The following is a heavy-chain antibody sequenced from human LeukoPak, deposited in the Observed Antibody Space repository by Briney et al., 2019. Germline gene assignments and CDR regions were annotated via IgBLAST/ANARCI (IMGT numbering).Heavy chain of an antibody. V-gene: IGHV4-39*01. CDR1: GGSISSSNYH. CDR2: IYYSGSA. D-gene: IGHD3-22*01. CDR3: ARTNYYDSSAYYSFDY. J-gene: IGHJ4*02. Sequence: SETLSLTCTVSGGSISSSNYHWGWIRQPPGKGLEWIGSIYYSGSAYYNPSLKSRVTISVDTSKNQFSLKLSSVTAADTAVYYCARTNYYDSSAYYSFDYWGQGTLVTVSS.